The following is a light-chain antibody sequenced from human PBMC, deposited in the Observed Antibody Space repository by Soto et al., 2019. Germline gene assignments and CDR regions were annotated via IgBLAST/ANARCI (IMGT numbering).Light chain of an antibody. Sequence: EIVMTQSPSTLSVSPGERATLTCRASQSVSSNLAWYQQKPGQAPRLLIYGASTRATGIPGRFSGSGSGTEYTLTISSLQSADVAVYYCQQYNNWPPVTFGQGTKLEIK. J-gene: IGKJ2*01. CDR1: QSVSSN. CDR3: QQYNNWPPVT. V-gene: IGKV3-15*01. CDR2: GAS.